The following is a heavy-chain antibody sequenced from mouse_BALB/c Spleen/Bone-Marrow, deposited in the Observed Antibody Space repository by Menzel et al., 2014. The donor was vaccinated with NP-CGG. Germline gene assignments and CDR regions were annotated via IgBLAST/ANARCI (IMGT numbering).Heavy chain of an antibody. Sequence: VQLQQSGPGLVAPSQSLSITCTVSGFSLTTYGVHWVRQPPGKGLEWLVVIWSDGSTTYNSALKSRLSISKDNSKGQVFLKMNSLQTDDTAMYYCARNPYGNYAMDYWGQGTSVTVSS. CDR2: IWSDGST. CDR3: ARNPYGNYAMDY. D-gene: IGHD2-10*02. J-gene: IGHJ4*01. CDR1: GFSLTTYG. V-gene: IGHV2-6*02.